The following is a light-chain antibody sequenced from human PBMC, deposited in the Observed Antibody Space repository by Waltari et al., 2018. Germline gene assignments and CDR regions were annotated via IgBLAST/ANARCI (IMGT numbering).Light chain of an antibody. CDR1: SSTMGAGYD. CDR3: QSFDTSLGVL. J-gene: IGLJ2*01. CDR2: GNI. Sequence: QSALTQPPSVSGAPGQRVTISCTGSSSTMGAGYDVNWYQQLPGTAPKLLIYGNIYRPSAVPDRFAASKSGTSASLAIIGLQAEDEGSYYCQSFDTSLGVLFGGGTKLTVL. V-gene: IGLV1-40*01.